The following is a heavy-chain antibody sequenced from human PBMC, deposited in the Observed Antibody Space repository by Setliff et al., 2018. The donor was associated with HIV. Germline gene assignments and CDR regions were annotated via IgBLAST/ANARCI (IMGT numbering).Heavy chain of an antibody. V-gene: IGHV3-23*01. CDR2: TTSNGRTT. CDR1: GFTVSRNY. CDR3: TTASDSTNYDDGFDL. D-gene: IGHD4-4*01. J-gene: IGHJ3*01. Sequence: PGGSLRLSCAASGFTVSRNYMSWVRQAPGKGLEWVSATTSNGRTTDYAESVRGRFILSRDDSTNTLYLQMNSLRTEDTALYYCTTASDSTNYDDGFDLWGQGTMVTV.